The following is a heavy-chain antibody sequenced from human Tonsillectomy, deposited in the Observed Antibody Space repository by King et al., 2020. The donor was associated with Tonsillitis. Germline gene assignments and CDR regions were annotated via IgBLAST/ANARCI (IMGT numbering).Heavy chain of an antibody. J-gene: IGHJ4*02. D-gene: IGHD5/OR15-5a*01. V-gene: IGHV1-58*02. CDR3: AAGIYAFDY. CDR2: IVVVSGNT. CDR1: GFTFTRSA. Sequence: QLVQSGPEVKKPGTSVKVSCKASGFTFTRSAMQWVRQARGQRLEWIGWIVVVSGNTHYAQKFQERVTITRYMSTSTAYMELSSLRSEDTAVYYCAAGIYAFDYGGQGTLVTVSS.